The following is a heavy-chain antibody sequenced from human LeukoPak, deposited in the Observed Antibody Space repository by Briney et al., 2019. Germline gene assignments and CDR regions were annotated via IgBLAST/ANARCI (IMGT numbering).Heavy chain of an antibody. CDR1: GGSISSSSYY. J-gene: IGHJ6*02. V-gene: IGHV4-39*01. D-gene: IGHD3-22*01. Sequence: SETLSLTCTVSGGSISSSSYYWGWIRQPPGKGLEWIGSIYYSGSTYYNPSLKSRVTISVDTSKNQFSLKLSSVTAADTAVYYCARHGDDRSGYYEGYYYYGMDVWGQGTTVTVSS. CDR2: IYYSGST. CDR3: ARHGDDRSGYYEGYYYYGMDV.